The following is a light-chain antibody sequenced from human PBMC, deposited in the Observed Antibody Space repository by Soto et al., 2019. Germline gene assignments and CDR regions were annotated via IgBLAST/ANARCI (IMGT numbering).Light chain of an antibody. CDR1: QSISGW. CDR2: KAS. Sequence: DIQMTQSPSTLSASVGDRVTITCRASQSISGWLAWYQQKPGRAPKLLIYKASSLESGVSSRFSGSGSGTEFTLTISSLQHDDFATYYCQQYDTYSLTFGGGTKVEIK. CDR3: QQYDTYSLT. J-gene: IGKJ4*01. V-gene: IGKV1-5*03.